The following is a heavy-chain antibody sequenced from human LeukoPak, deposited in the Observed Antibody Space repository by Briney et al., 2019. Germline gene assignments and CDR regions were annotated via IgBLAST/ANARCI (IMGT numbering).Heavy chain of an antibody. D-gene: IGHD6-13*01. CDR1: AHSTTVSTYY. CDR2: IYYSGTT. V-gene: IGHV4-39*01. J-gene: IGHJ4*02. Sequence: SETLSLTCTVSAHSTTVSTYYWGWIRHPPGKGRDWIGSIYYSGTTYYNPSPETRLTMSVPTSQNQFSLKVSSVTATDTAVYYCARQLPAGIAAAGTDYWGQGTLVTVSS. CDR3: ARQLPAGIAAAGTDY.